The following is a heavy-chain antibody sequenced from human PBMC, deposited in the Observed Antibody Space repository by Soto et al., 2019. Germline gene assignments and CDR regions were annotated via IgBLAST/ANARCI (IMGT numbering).Heavy chain of an antibody. CDR1: GGSFSGYY. J-gene: IGHJ6*02. V-gene: IGHV4-34*01. CDR3: ARGAFGASYGMAV. D-gene: IGHD3-10*01. Sequence: QVQLQQWGAGLLKPSETLSLTCAVYGGSFSGYYWSWIRQPPGKGLEWIGEINHSGNTNYNPSLMSRVTISVDTSKNQFSLELKSVTAAATAVYYCARGAFGASYGMAVWGQGITVTVSS. CDR2: INHSGNT.